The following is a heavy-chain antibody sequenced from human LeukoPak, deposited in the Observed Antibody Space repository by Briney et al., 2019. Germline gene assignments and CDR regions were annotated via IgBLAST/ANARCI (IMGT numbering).Heavy chain of an antibody. D-gene: IGHD3-3*01. Sequence: SETLSLTCGVSGETFSGYYWSWLRQTPGKGLEWIGEINQSGDTNYNPSFESRVTMSVDASKKQFSLKVKSVTAADGAVYYCARSLSPYYDVTSAYWVWGYWGQGSLVIISA. CDR1: GETFSGYY. CDR2: INQSGDT. CDR3: ARSLSPYYDVTSAYWVWGY. V-gene: IGHV4-34*08. J-gene: IGHJ4*02.